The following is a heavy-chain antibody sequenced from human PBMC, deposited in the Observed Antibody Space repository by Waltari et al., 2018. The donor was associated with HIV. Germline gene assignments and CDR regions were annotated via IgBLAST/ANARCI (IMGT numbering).Heavy chain of an antibody. D-gene: IGHD5-12*01. J-gene: IGHJ4*02. CDR1: GYTFTGYY. Sequence: QVQLVQSGAEVKKPGASVKVSCKASGYTFTGYYMPLVRQAPGQGLEWMGWINPNSGGTNYAQKFQGRVTMTRDTSISTAYMELSRLRSDDTAVYYCARLLATINSGFDYWGQGTLVTVSS. V-gene: IGHV1-2*02. CDR2: INPNSGGT. CDR3: ARLLATINSGFDY.